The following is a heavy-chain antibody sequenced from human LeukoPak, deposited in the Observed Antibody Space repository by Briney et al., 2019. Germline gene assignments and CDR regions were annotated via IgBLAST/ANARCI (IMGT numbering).Heavy chain of an antibody. Sequence: GGSLRLSCAASGITLNTNDMNWVRQAPGKGLEWVSAISGSGGSTYYADSVKGRFTISRDNSKNTLYLQMNSLRAEDTAVYYCAKAGRGVIIFDYWGQGTLVTVSS. CDR3: AKAGRGVIIFDY. CDR1: GITLNTND. CDR2: ISGSGGST. V-gene: IGHV3-23*01. D-gene: IGHD3-10*01. J-gene: IGHJ4*02.